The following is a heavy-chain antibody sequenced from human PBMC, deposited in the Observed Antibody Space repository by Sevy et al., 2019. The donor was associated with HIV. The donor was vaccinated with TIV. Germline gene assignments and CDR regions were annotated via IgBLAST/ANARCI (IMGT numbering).Heavy chain of an antibody. CDR3: ARVVSYVWGSYRLPYYFDY. Sequence: GGSLRLSCAASGFTFSSYSMNWVRQAPGKGLEWVSSISSSSYIYYADSVKGRFTISRDKAKNSLYLQMNSLRAEDTAVYYCARVVSYVWGSYRLPYYFDYWGQGTLVNVSS. V-gene: IGHV3-21*01. D-gene: IGHD3-16*02. CDR2: ISSSSYI. CDR1: GFTFSSYS. J-gene: IGHJ4*02.